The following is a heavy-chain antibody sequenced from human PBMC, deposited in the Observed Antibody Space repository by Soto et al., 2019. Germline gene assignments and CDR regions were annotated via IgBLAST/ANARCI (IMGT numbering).Heavy chain of an antibody. D-gene: IGHD5-12*01. CDR3: VRGWLRDPWMY. Sequence: EVQLVESGGGLVKPGGSLRLSCAASGFIFSRYTMNWVRQAPGKGLEWVSSISGSSTYIYSADSVKGRFTISRGNSLYLQMSSLRAEDTAVYYCVRGWLRDPWMYWGQGTLVTVSS. CDR1: GFIFSRYT. V-gene: IGHV3-21*01. J-gene: IGHJ4*02. CDR2: ISGSSTYI.